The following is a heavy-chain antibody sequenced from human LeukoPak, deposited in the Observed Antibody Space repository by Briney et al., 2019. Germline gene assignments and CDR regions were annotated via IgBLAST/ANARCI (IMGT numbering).Heavy chain of an antibody. Sequence: GGSLRLSCAASGFTFSSYWMSWVRQAPGKGLEWVANIKQDGSEKYYVDSVKGRFTISRDNAKNSLYLQMNSLRAEDTAVYYCARGDYDFWSGQDYWGQRTLVTVSS. CDR1: GFTFSSYW. J-gene: IGHJ4*02. CDR2: IKQDGSEK. CDR3: ARGDYDFWSGQDY. D-gene: IGHD3-3*01. V-gene: IGHV3-7*01.